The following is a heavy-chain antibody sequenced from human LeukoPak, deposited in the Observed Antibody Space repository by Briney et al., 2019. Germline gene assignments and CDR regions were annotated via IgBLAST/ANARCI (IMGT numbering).Heavy chain of an antibody. CDR2: IKSNIDGGTT. CDR3: TSGYSSGWYFIDY. V-gene: IGHV3-15*01. CDR1: GFIFSDAW. J-gene: IGHJ4*02. Sequence: GGSLRLSCAASGFIFSDAWMSWVRQAPGKGLEWVGRIKSNIDGGTTDYAAPVKGRFTISRDDSKNTLYLQMNSLKTEDTAMYYCTSGYSSGWYFIDYWGQGTLVTVSS. D-gene: IGHD6-19*01.